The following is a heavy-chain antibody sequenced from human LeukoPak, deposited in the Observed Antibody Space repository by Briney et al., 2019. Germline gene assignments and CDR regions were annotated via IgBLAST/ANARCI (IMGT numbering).Heavy chain of an antibody. CDR2: IKSKTDGGTT. D-gene: IGHD3-3*01. CDR3: ARGGPYYDFWNGMDV. Sequence: GGSLRLSCAASGFTFSNAWMSWVRQAPGKGLEWVGRIKSKTDGGTTDYAAPVKGRFTISRDDSKNTLYLQMNSLRAEDTAVYYCARGGPYYDFWNGMDVWGLGTTVTVSS. V-gene: IGHV3-15*01. CDR1: GFTFSNAW. J-gene: IGHJ6*02.